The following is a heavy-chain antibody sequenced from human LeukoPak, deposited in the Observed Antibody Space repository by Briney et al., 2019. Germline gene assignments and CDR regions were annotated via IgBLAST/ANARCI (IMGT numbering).Heavy chain of an antibody. Sequence: GGSLRLSCAASGFTFSSYGMHWVRQAPGKGLEWVAVISYDGSNKYYADSVKGRFTISRDNSKNTLYLQMNSLRAEDTAVYYCVFEWRADAFDIWGQGTMVTVS. CDR1: GFTFSSYG. J-gene: IGHJ3*02. D-gene: IGHD3-3*01. CDR3: VFEWRADAFDI. V-gene: IGHV3-30*03. CDR2: ISYDGSNK.